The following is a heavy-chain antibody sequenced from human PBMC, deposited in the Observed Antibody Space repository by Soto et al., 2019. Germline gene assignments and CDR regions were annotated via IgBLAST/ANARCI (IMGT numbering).Heavy chain of an antibody. J-gene: IGHJ5*02. Sequence: PSETLSLTCTVSGGSISSYYWSWIRQPPGKGLEWIGYVYYSGSTNYNPSLKSRVTISVDTSKNQFSLKLSSVTAADTAVYYCAREIRYRYFDWLSSALNWFDPRGQGTLVTVSS. D-gene: IGHD3-9*01. V-gene: IGHV4-59*12. CDR1: GGSISSYY. CDR2: VYYSGST. CDR3: AREIRYRYFDWLSSALNWFDP.